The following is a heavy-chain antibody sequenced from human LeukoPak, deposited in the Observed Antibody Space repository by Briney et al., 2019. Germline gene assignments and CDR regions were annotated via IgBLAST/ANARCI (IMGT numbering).Heavy chain of an antibody. J-gene: IGHJ4*02. CDR2: LSGRGDTT. CDR3: AKEGHLRYFDWLSPYYFDY. Sequence: GGTLRLSCAVSGFTFSGYGMSWVRQTPGKGLEWVSGLSGRGDTTSYADSVKGRFTISRDNSKNTLYLQMSSLRADDTAIYYCAKEGHLRYFDWLSPYYFDYWGQGTLVTVSS. CDR1: GFTFSGYG. V-gene: IGHV3-23*01. D-gene: IGHD3-9*01.